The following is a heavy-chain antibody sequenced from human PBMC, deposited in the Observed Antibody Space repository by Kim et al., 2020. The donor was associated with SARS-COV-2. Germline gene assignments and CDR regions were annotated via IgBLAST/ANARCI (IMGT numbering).Heavy chain of an antibody. CDR3: ARGARYSGYDWFDS. V-gene: IGHV5-51*01. Sequence: GESLKISCKGSGYGSTSYWIGWVRQMPGKGLEWMGFIHLGDSDTRYSPSFQGQVTISADRSIVTAYLQWSSLRASDTAIYYCARGARYSGYDWFDSWGRGTLVTVSS. J-gene: IGHJ5*01. CDR1: GYGSTSYW. CDR2: IHLGDSDT. D-gene: IGHD5-12*01.